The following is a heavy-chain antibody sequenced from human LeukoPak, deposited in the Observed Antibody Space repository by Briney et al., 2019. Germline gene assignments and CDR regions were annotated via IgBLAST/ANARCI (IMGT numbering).Heavy chain of an antibody. Sequence: PGGSLRLSCAASGFTFSSYSMNWVRQAPGKGLEWVSSISSSSSYIYYADSVKGRFTISRDNAKNSLDLQMNSLRAEDTAVYYCARVNWNYQHGFDYWGQGTLVTVSS. CDR2: ISSSSSYI. D-gene: IGHD1-7*01. J-gene: IGHJ4*02. V-gene: IGHV3-21*01. CDR1: GFTFSSYS. CDR3: ARVNWNYQHGFDY.